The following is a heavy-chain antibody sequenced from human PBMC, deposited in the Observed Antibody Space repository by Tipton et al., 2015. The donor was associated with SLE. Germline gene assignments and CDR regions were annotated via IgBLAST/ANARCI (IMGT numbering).Heavy chain of an antibody. Sequence: GSLRLSCAASGVTFSSYAMRWVRQAPGKGLEWVSGISGSGGSTSCADSVKGRFTISRDNSKNTLYLQMNSLRAEDTAVYYCAKTLYYYDSSGPFDYWGQGTLVTVSS. D-gene: IGHD3-22*01. CDR3: AKTLYYYDSSGPFDY. CDR1: GVTFSSYA. CDR2: ISGSGGST. J-gene: IGHJ4*02. V-gene: IGHV3-23*01.